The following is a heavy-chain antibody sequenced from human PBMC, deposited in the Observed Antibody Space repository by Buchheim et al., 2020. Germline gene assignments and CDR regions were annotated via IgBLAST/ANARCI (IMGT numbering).Heavy chain of an antibody. Sequence: EVQLVESGGGLVQPGGSLRLSCAASGFTFSSYWMSWVRQAPGKGLKWVANIKQDGSEKYYVDSVKGRFTISRDNAKNSLYLQMNSLRAEDTAVYYCARGDFVVVRGVITPCGMDVWGQGTT. D-gene: IGHD3-10*01. J-gene: IGHJ6*02. V-gene: IGHV3-7*01. CDR1: GFTFSSYW. CDR2: IKQDGSEK. CDR3: ARGDFVVVRGVITPCGMDV.